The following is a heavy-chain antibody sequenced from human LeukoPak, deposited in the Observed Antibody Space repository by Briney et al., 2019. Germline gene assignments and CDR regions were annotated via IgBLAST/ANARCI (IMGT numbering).Heavy chain of an antibody. V-gene: IGHV1-69*05. CDR1: GCTFSSYA. CDR2: IIPIFGTA. Sequence: SVKVSCKASGCTFSSYAISWVRQAPGQGLEWMGRIIPIFGTANYAQKFQGRVTITTDESTSTAYMELSSLRSEDTAVYYCAREGAVAGTGLYYYYDMDVWGKGTTVTVSS. J-gene: IGHJ6*03. D-gene: IGHD6-19*01. CDR3: AREGAVAGTGLYYYYDMDV.